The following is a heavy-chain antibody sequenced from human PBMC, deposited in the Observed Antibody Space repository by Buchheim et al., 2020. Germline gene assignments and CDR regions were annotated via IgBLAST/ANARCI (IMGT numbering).Heavy chain of an antibody. CDR2: INPSGGGT. CDR1: GYTFTSYY. D-gene: IGHD3/OR15-3a*01. Sequence: QVQLVQSGAEVKKPGASVKVSCKASGYTFTSYYMHWVRQAPGQGLEWMGIINPSGGGTSYAQKFQGRVTMTRDTSTSTVYMELSSLRSEDTAVYYCARDFQTGEDWLFSYFDYWGQGTL. CDR3: ARDFQTGEDWLFSYFDY. V-gene: IGHV1-46*01. J-gene: IGHJ4*02.